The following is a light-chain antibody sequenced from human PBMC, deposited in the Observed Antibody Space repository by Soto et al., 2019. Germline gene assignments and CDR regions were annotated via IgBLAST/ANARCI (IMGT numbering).Light chain of an antibody. CDR1: QGFNNNY. CDR3: QQYTSAPLT. J-gene: IGKJ1*01. CDR2: GAS. V-gene: IGKV3-20*01. Sequence: EIVLTQSPGTLSLSPGERATLSCRASQGFNNNYLAWYQQKPGQAPRLVIYGASSRATGIPDRFSASGSGTDFTLTISGLEPEDFAVYYCQQYTSAPLTFGQGTKVEIK.